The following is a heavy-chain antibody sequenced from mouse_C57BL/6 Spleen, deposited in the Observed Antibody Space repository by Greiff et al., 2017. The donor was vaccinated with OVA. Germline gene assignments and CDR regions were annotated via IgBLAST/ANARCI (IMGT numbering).Heavy chain of an antibody. CDR1: GYSFTGYY. CDR2: INPSTGGT. Sequence: EVQLQQSGPELVKPGASVKISCKASGYSFTGYYMNWVKQSPEKSLEWIGEINPSTGGTTYNQKFKAKATLTVDKSSSTAYMQLKSLTSEDSAVYDCARNYDYDGSYWYFDVWGTGTTVTVSS. D-gene: IGHD2-4*01. V-gene: IGHV1-42*01. J-gene: IGHJ1*03. CDR3: ARNYDYDGSYWYFDV.